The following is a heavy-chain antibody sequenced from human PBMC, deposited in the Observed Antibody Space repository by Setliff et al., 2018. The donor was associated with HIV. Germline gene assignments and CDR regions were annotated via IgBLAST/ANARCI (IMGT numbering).Heavy chain of an antibody. V-gene: IGHV4-39*01. CDR1: GGSVSTTSYS. Sequence: SETLSLTCTVSGGSVSTTSYSWGWIRQPPGKGLEWIGSIYYSGSTSYNPSLQSQVTISVDTSKNQLSLRVNSVTAADTAVYYCARQRNLNTAMAYDFDYWGQGTLVTVSS. J-gene: IGHJ4*01. CDR3: ARQRNLNTAMAYDFDY. CDR2: IYYSGST. D-gene: IGHD5-18*01.